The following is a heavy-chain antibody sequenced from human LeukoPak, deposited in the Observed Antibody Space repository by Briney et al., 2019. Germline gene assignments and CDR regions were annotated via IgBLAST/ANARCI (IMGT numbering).Heavy chain of an antibody. J-gene: IGHJ3*02. V-gene: IGHV3-30-3*01. CDR2: ISYDGSNK. D-gene: IGHD3-16*01. Sequence: GGSLRLFCAASGFTFSSYAMHWVRQAPGKGLEWVAVISYDGSNKYYADSVKGRFTISRDNSKNTLYLQMNSLRAEDTAVYYCARDRAGETAFDIWGQGTMVTVSS. CDR1: GFTFSSYA. CDR3: ARDRAGETAFDI.